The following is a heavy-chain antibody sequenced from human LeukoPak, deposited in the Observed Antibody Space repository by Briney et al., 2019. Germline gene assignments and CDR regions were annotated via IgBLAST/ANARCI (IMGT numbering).Heavy chain of an antibody. J-gene: IGHJ6*02. CDR3: AREVYGDYDMDV. V-gene: IGHV3-64*01. D-gene: IGHD4-17*01. Sequence: GGSLRLACTAAGFTFSSYAMHWVRQAPGKGLEYVSAINNNGNSTYYANSVKGRFTISRDNSKNTLYLQMGNLKGEDMAVYYCAREVYGDYDMDVWGRGTTVIVSS. CDR2: INNNGNST. CDR1: GFTFSSYA.